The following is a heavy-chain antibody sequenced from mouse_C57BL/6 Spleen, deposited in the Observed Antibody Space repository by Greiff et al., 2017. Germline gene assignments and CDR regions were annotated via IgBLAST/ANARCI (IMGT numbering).Heavy chain of an antibody. D-gene: IGHD1-1*01. Sequence: EVQRVESGGGLVQSGRSLRLSCATSGFTFSDFYMEWVRQAPGKGLEWIAASRNKANDYTTEYSASVKGRFIVSRDTSQSILYLQMNALRAEDTAIYYCARDGGSGWYFDVWGTGTTVTVSS. V-gene: IGHV7-1*01. CDR1: GFTFSDFY. J-gene: IGHJ1*03. CDR2: SRNKANDYTT. CDR3: ARDGGSGWYFDV.